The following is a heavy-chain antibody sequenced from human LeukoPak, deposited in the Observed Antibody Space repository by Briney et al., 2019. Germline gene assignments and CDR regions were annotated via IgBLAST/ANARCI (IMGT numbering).Heavy chain of an antibody. J-gene: IGHJ4*02. CDR2: ISYDGSDK. CDR3: AKVAEAVAGVTSYYFDY. Sequence: PAKSLRLSCAASGFNFHNYAMHWVRQAPGKGLKWVAVISYDGSDKYYGDSVKGRFTISRNNSKNTLSLQMNSLRPEDTAVYYCAKVAEAVAGVTSYYFDYWGQGTLVTVSS. V-gene: IGHV3-30*04. D-gene: IGHD6-19*01. CDR1: GFNFHNYA.